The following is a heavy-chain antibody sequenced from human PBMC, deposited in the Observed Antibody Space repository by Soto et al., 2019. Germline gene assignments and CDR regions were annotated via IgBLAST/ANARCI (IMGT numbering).Heavy chain of an antibody. V-gene: IGHV4-59*01. CDR3: AKDLEGEEGLPRFGP. CDR1: GGSISSYY. J-gene: IGHJ5*02. CDR2: IYYSGST. Sequence: SETLSLTCSVSGGSISSYYWSWIRQPPGKGLEWIGYIYYSGSTNYNPSLKSRVTISRDNSKNTLYLQMNSLRAEDTAVYFCAKDLEGEEGLPRFGPRGQGTLVTVS. D-gene: IGHD1-1*01.